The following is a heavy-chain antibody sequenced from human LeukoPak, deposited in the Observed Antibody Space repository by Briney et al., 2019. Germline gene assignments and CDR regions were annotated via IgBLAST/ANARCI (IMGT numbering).Heavy chain of an antibody. V-gene: IGHV4-39*07. CDR1: GGSISHTNYY. Sequence: PSETLSLTYTVSGGSISHTNYYWGWIRQPPGKGLEWIGSLYFSGSPYYSSSLKSRVTISLDNSRNHFSLKVASVTAADTAVYYCARYGLLGLSEINGFDIWGQGTKVTVSS. CDR2: LYFSGSP. CDR3: ARYGLLGLSEINGFDI. D-gene: IGHD2-2*01. J-gene: IGHJ3*02.